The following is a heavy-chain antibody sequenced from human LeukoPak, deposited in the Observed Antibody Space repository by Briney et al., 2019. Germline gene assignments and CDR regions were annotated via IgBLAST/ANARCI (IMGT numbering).Heavy chain of an antibody. Sequence: PGGSLRLSCAGSGFTFSTYAMSWVRQAPGKGLEWVSSINSNGGRTYYADSVKGRFTISRDNSENTLYLQMNSLRAEDTAVYYCARRAGAYSHPYDYWGQGTLVTVSS. CDR2: INSNGGRT. D-gene: IGHD4/OR15-4a*01. J-gene: IGHJ4*02. CDR1: GFTFSTYA. CDR3: ARRAGAYSHPYDY. V-gene: IGHV3-23*01.